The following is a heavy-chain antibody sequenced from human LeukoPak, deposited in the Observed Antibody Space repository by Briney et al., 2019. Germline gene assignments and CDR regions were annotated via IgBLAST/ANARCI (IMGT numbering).Heavy chain of an antibody. CDR1: GYTFTGHY. CDR3: ARDRALAGTGGYWFDP. D-gene: IGHD6-19*01. CDR2: IIPNSGGT. Sequence: ASVKVSCKASGYTFTGHYMHWVRQAPGQGLEWMGWIIPNSGGTNYAQRFQGRVTMTRDTSISTAYMELISLRSDDTAVYYCARDRALAGTGGYWFDPWGQGTLVTVSS. J-gene: IGHJ5*02. V-gene: IGHV1-2*02.